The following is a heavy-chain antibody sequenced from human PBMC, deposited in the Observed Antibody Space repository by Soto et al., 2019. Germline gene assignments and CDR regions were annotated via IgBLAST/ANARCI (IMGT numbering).Heavy chain of an antibody. D-gene: IGHD2-2*01. CDR1: GGTFSSFL. CDR2: IIPVFGRA. Sequence: QVQLVQSGAEVKTPGSSVKVSCKASGGTFSSFLMGWVRQAPGQGLEWVGGIIPVFGRATYAEKFQGRVTIIADDSTSTDYMELSGLKSQDTAVYYCILDCTSMSCYGYLGVDVWGQGTTVTVSS. J-gene: IGHJ6*02. V-gene: IGHV1-69*01. CDR3: ILDCTSMSCYGYLGVDV.